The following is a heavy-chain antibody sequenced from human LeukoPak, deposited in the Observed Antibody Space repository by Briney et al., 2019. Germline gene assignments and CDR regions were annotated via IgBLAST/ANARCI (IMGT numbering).Heavy chain of an antibody. CDR2: IYHSGST. V-gene: IGHV4-38-2*02. J-gene: IGHJ4*02. D-gene: IGHD5-24*01. Sequence: SETLSLTCTVSGYSISSGYYWGWIRQPPGKGLEWIGSIYHSGSTYYNPSLKSRVAISVDTSKNQFSLKLSSVTAADTAVYYCARGQRWLQLSYFDYWGQGTLVTVSS. CDR1: GYSISSGYY. CDR3: ARGQRWLQLSYFDY.